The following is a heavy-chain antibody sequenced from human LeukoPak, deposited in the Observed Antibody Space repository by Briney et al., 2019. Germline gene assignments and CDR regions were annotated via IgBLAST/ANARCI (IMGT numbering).Heavy chain of an antibody. CDR2: IINIADST. D-gene: IGHD4-23*01. J-gene: IGHJ4*02. CDR3: AKPLEKYTYGGNFDY. V-gene: IGHV3-23*01. CDR1: GFTFSSYA. Sequence: GGSMTPSCQASGFTFSSYAMSWVRPPPGKGRAWVAVIINIADSTYYADSVKGRSTLSRHKSKHTPFLQMNRLRAKRTGVYYCAKPLEKYTYGGNFDYWGQGILVTVSS.